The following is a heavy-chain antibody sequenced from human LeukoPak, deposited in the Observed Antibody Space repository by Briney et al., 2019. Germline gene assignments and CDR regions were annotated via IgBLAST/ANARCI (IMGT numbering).Heavy chain of an antibody. Sequence: ASVKVSCKASGYTFTGFHMHWVRQAPGQGLEWMGWINPNSGGTNYAQKFQGRVTMTRDTSISTVYMELSRLRSDDSAVYYCARDRLRLGYERTNWFDPWGQGTLVTVSS. CDR1: GYTFTGFH. J-gene: IGHJ5*02. V-gene: IGHV1-2*02. D-gene: IGHD2-15*01. CDR2: INPNSGGT. CDR3: ARDRLRLGYERTNWFDP.